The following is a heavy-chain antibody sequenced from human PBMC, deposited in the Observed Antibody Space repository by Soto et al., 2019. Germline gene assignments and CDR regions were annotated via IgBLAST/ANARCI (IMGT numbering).Heavy chain of an antibody. D-gene: IGHD3-10*01. CDR2: ISGSGGST. V-gene: IGHV3-23*01. J-gene: IGHJ5*02. CDR3: AKDLAPLWFGELWFDP. CDR1: GFTFSSYA. Sequence: GGSLRLSCAASGFTFSSYAMSWVRQAPGKGLEWVSAISGSGGSTYYADSVKGRFTISRDNSKNTLYLQMNSLRAEDTAVYYCAKDLAPLWFGELWFDPWGQGTLVTVSS.